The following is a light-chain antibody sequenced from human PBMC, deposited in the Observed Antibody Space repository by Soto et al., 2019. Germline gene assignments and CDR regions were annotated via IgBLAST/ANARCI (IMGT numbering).Light chain of an antibody. CDR1: QSVSSN. Sequence: EIVMTQSPATLSVSPGGIITLSCRASQSVSSNLAWYQHKPGQAPRLLIFAASTRATGIPARFSGSGSGTEFTLTISSLQSEDFALYYCQQYNNYVTFGQGTRLEIK. CDR2: AAS. CDR3: QQYNNYVT. V-gene: IGKV3-15*01. J-gene: IGKJ5*01.